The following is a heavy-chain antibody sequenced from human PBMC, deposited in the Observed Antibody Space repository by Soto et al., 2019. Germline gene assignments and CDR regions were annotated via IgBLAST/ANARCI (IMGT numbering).Heavy chain of an antibody. CDR1: GFTFSAHA. J-gene: IGHJ4*02. Sequence: GSLRLSCAASGFTFSAHAMNWVRQAPGKGLEWVAVISYDGSNKYYADSVKGRFTISRDNSKNTLYLQMNSLRAEDTAVYYCARDSLAAYYYDSSGSGLGDYWSLGT. D-gene: IGHD3-22*01. V-gene: IGHV3-30-3*01. CDR2: ISYDGSNK. CDR3: ARDSLAAYYYDSSGSGLGDY.